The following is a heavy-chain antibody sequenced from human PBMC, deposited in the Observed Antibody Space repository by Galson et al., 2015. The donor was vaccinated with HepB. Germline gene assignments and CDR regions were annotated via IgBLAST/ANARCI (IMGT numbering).Heavy chain of an antibody. V-gene: IGHV4-59*12. Sequence: SETLSLTCTVSGDSISSNYWTWIRQPPGKGLEWIGYIYHSGSTKNNPSLRSRDTTSIDTTKNQFSLKLSSVTAADTAVYYCARWSAAGLNWGQGTPVTVPS. CDR3: ARWSAAGLN. CDR1: GDSISSNY. CDR2: IYHSGST. D-gene: IGHD2-15*01. J-gene: IGHJ4*02.